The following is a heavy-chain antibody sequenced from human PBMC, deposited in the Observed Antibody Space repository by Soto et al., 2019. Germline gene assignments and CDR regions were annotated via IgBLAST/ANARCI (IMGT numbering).Heavy chain of an antibody. J-gene: IGHJ6*02. CDR2: ISRSSTNI. CDR1: GFTFSNYT. Sequence: GGSLRLSCSASGFTFSNYTMNWVRQAPGKGLDWVSSISRSSTNIFYADSVKGRFTVSRENAKNVVYLQINSLSAEDTGIYYCARDLKVVASKSYIHYGMDVWGQGTTVTVSS. CDR3: ARDLKVVASKSYIHYGMDV. V-gene: IGHV3-21*01. D-gene: IGHD3-22*01.